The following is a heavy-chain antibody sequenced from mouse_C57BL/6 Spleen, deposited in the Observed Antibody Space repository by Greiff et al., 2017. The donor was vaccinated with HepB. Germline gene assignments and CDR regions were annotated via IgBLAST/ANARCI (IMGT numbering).Heavy chain of an antibody. V-gene: IGHV5-4*01. Sequence: EVNVVESGGGLVKPGGSLKLSCAASGFTFSSYAMSWVRQTPEKRLEWVATISDGGSYTYYPDNVKGRFTISRDNANNNLYLQMSHLKSEDTAMYYCARDSSLSFGYWGQGTTLTVSS. CDR2: ISDGGSYT. J-gene: IGHJ2*01. CDR1: GFTFSSYA. D-gene: IGHD1-1*01. CDR3: ARDSSLSFGY.